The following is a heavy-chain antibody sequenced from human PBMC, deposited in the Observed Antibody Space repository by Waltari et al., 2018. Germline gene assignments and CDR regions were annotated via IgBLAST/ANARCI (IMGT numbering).Heavy chain of an antibody. J-gene: IGHJ6*02. Sequence: QAQLHQWGAGLLKPSETLSPTCAVSGGSFSGYFWSWIRQSPGKGLEWSGEINRDGTANYNPSLKSRVGMSVDTIKSQISLSLSSVTAADAAVYYCARVGDYHGSGRFGLDVWGRGTRVTVSS. D-gene: IGHD3-10*01. CDR1: GGSFSGYF. CDR3: ARVGDYHGSGRFGLDV. V-gene: IGHV4-34*01. CDR2: INRDGTA.